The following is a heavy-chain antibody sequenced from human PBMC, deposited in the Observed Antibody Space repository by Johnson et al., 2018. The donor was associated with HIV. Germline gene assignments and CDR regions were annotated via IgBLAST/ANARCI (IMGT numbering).Heavy chain of an antibody. Sequence: QVQLVESGGVVVQPGRSLRLSCAASGFTFSSYAMHWVRQAPGKGLEWVAVISYDGSNKYYADSVKGRFTISRDNAENSLYLQMNSLKIEDTAVYYCARPPGSSFYSAAFDIWSHGTMVTVSS. D-gene: IGHD6-13*01. J-gene: IGHJ3*02. V-gene: IGHV3-30*04. CDR1: GFTFSSYA. CDR3: ARPPGSSFYSAAFDI. CDR2: ISYDGSNK.